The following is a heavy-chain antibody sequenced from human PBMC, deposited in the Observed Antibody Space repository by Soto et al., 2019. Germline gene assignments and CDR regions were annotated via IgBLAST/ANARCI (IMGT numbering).Heavy chain of an antibody. CDR3: ARYSGWFIDY. D-gene: IGHD1-26*01. V-gene: IGHV3-7*05. CDR2: IKHDGTET. CDR1: GFIFSRHW. Sequence: VQLVESGGDLVRPGGSLRLSCAASGFIFSRHWMTWVRQAPGKGLEWVANIKHDGTETYLVDSVRGRLTISRDNAKNSVYLQMNSLRVEDTAGYYCARYSGWFIDYWGQGTLVTVSS. J-gene: IGHJ4*02.